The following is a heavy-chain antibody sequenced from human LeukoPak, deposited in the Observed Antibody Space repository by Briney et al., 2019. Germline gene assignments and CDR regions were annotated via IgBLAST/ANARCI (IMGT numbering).Heavy chain of an antibody. CDR1: GGSIGSGGYY. CDR3: AREIVGNNAFDI. Sequence: PSETLSLTCTVSGGSIGSGGYYWSWIRQHPGKGLEGIGYIYYSGSTYYNPSLKSRVTISVDTSKNQFSLKLSSVTAADTAVYYCAREIVGNNAFDIWGQGTMVTVSS. CDR2: IYYSGST. J-gene: IGHJ3*02. V-gene: IGHV4-31*03. D-gene: IGHD2-21*01.